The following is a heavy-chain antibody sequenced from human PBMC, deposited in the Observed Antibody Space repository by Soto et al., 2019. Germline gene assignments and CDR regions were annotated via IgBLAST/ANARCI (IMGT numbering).Heavy chain of an antibody. CDR1: GYTFTSCG. Sequence: ASVKVSCKASGYTFTSCGISWVRQAPGQGLEWMGWISAYNGNTNYAQKLQGRVTMTTDTSTSTAYMELRSLRSDDTAVYYCARDLTSDYYDSSGYGDAFDIWGQGTMVTVSS. CDR2: ISAYNGNT. V-gene: IGHV1-18*01. J-gene: IGHJ3*02. D-gene: IGHD3-22*01. CDR3: ARDLTSDYYDSSGYGDAFDI.